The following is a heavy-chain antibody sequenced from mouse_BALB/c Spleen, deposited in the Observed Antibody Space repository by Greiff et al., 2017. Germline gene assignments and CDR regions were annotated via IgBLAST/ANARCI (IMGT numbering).Heavy chain of an antibody. V-gene: IGHV1-69*02. Sequence: QVQLQQPGAELVRPGASVKLSCKASGYTFTSYWINWVKQRPGQGLEWIGNIYPSDSYTNYNQKFKDKATLTVDKSSSTAYMQLSSPTSEDSAVYYCTRDGNFYYYGSSYFDYWGQGTTLTVSS. CDR2: IYPSDSYT. CDR1: GYTFTSYW. D-gene: IGHD1-1*01. J-gene: IGHJ2*01. CDR3: TRDGNFYYYGSSYFDY.